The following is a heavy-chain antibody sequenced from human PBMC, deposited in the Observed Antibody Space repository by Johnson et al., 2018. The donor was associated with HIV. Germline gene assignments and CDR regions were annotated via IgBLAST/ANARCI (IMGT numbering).Heavy chain of an antibody. D-gene: IGHD3-3*01. CDR1: GFTFNNYA. CDR2: ISYDGSYE. CDR3: ATAPYYDFWSGPDAFDI. Sequence: QVQLVESGGSVVQPGRSVRLSCAASGFTFNNYAMHWVRQAPGKGLEWVAVISYDGSYEYYADSVKGRFTISRDNFKNSLYLQMNSLRAEDTAVYYCATAPYYDFWSGPDAFDIWGQGTMVTVSS. J-gene: IGHJ3*02. V-gene: IGHV3-30*14.